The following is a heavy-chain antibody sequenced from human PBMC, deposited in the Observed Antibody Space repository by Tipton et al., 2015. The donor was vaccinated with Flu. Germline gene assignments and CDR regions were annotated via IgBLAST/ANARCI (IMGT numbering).Heavy chain of an antibody. D-gene: IGHD3-16*01. CDR2: ISSSGSTI. CDR3: ARFGGWGKALADY. Sequence: SLRLSCAASGFTFSSYEMNWVRQAPGKGLEWVSYISSSGSTIYYADSVKGRFTISRDNAKNSLYLQMNSLRAEDTAVYYCARFGGWGKALADYWGQGTLVTVSS. V-gene: IGHV3-48*03. CDR1: GFTFSSYE. J-gene: IGHJ4*02.